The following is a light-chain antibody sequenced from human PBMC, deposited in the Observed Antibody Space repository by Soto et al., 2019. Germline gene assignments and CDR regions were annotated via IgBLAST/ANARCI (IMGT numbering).Light chain of an antibody. CDR1: QSVNTY. J-gene: IGKJ2*01. CDR2: DAS. Sequence: DIVLTQSPATLSLSPGERATLSCRASQSVNTYLAWYQQKPGQAPRVLIYDASDRATGIPARFSGSGSGTDFTLTISSLEPEDSAVYYCQRRGDWPLYTFGQGTKLEIK. V-gene: IGKV3-11*01. CDR3: QRRGDWPLYT.